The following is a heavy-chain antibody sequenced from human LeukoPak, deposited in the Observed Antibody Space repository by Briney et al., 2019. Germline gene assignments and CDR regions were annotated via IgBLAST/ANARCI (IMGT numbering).Heavy chain of an antibody. Sequence: SETLSLTCAVYGGSFSGYYWSWIRQPPGKGLEWIGEINHSGSTNYNPSLKSRVTISVDTSKNQFSLKLSSVTAADTAVYYCARVRGVIIRVSDYFDYWGQGTLVTVSS. CDR2: INHSGST. V-gene: IGHV4-34*01. CDR1: GGSFSGYY. CDR3: ARVRGVIIRVSDYFDY. D-gene: IGHD3-10*01. J-gene: IGHJ4*02.